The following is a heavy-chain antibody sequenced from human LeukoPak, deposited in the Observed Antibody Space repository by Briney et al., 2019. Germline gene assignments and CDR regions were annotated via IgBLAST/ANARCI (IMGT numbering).Heavy chain of an antibody. Sequence: SQTLSLTCAISGESVSRNDAAWSWIRQSPSRGLEWLGRTYYRSQWYSEYAVSVKSRITINPDTSKNQFSLQLNSVTPEDTAVYYCAREVSNPGFDYWGQGTLVTVSS. J-gene: IGHJ4*02. D-gene: IGHD2-2*01. V-gene: IGHV6-1*01. CDR3: AREVSNPGFDY. CDR2: TYYRSQWYS. CDR1: GESVSRNDAA.